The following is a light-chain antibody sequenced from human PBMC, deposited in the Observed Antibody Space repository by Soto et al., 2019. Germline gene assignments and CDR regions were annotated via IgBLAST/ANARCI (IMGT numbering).Light chain of an antibody. CDR2: AAS. CDR3: QQYYTFPRA. Sequence: IQLTQSPSSLSASVGDRVTLTCRASQDISNFLAWYQQKPGKAPQLLIYAASTLQSGVPSRFSGSGSGTDFTLTISGLQSEDFATYYCQQYYTFPRAFGQGTKVDIK. J-gene: IGKJ1*01. CDR1: QDISNF. V-gene: IGKV1-8*01.